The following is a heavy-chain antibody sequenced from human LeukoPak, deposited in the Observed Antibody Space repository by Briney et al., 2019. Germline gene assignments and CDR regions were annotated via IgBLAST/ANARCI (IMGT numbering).Heavy chain of an antibody. CDR2: ITSDGSGT. V-gene: IGHV3-74*03. Sequence: GGSLRLSCVGSGFSFSSDWMHWVRQAPGKGLVWVARITSDGSGTTYADSVKGRFIVSRDNAKSTLFLHMNSLRAEDTAVYYCARVRREQRGSGGDYWGQGTLVTVSS. CDR3: ARVRREQRGSGGDY. J-gene: IGHJ4*02. CDR1: GFSFSSDW. D-gene: IGHD6-25*01.